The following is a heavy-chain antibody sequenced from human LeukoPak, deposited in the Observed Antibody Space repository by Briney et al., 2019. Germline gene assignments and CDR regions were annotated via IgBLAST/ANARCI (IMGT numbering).Heavy chain of an antibody. CDR1: GGSFSGYY. D-gene: IGHD1-1*01. Sequence: SETLSLTCAVYGGSFSGYYWSWIRQPPGKGLEWIGEINHSGSTNYNPSLKSRVTISVDTSKNQSSLKLSSVTAADTAVYFCASATTGRGDFDYWGQGTLVTVSS. J-gene: IGHJ4*02. CDR2: INHSGST. V-gene: IGHV4-34*01. CDR3: ASATTGRGDFDY.